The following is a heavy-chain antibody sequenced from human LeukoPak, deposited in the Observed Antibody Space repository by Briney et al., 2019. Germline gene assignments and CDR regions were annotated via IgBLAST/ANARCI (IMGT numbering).Heavy chain of an antibody. CDR2: MERDGSEK. J-gene: IGHJ4*02. CDR1: GFTFSSYS. CDR3: ARESTEVTPGY. V-gene: IGHV3-7*01. Sequence: GGSLRLSCAASGFTFSSYSMNWVRQAPGKGLEWVANMERDGSEKNYVDAVKGRFTISRDNAKNTLFLQMNSLRGDDTAVYYCARESTEVTPGYWGQGTLVTVSS. D-gene: IGHD4-23*01.